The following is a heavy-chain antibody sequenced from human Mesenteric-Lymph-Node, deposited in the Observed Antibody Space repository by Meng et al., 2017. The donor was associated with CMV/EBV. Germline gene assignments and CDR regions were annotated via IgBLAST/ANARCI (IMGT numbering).Heavy chain of an antibody. CDR1: GFTFSSYS. CDR3: AKSGCTSSSCYDYFDY. V-gene: IGHV3-21*01. D-gene: IGHD2-2*01. CDR2: ISGRSGDI. Sequence: ETLSLTCAASGFTFSSYSMNWVRQAPGKGLEWVSSISGRSGDIYYADSVKGRFTISRDNAKNSLYLQMNSLRAEDTAVYYCAKSGCTSSSCYDYFDYWGQGTLVTVSS. J-gene: IGHJ4*02.